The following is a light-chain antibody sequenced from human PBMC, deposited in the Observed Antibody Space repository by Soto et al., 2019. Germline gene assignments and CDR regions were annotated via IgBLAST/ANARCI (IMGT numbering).Light chain of an antibody. CDR1: SSDVGAYNY. Sequence: QSALTQPASVSGSPGQSITISCTGTSSDVGAYNYVSWYQQHPDKAPKLMIYDVSDRPSGVSNRFSGTKSGNTASLTISGLQAEDEADYYCASYTGTSTHVFGGGTKLTVL. J-gene: IGLJ3*02. V-gene: IGLV2-14*03. CDR2: DVS. CDR3: ASYTGTSTHV.